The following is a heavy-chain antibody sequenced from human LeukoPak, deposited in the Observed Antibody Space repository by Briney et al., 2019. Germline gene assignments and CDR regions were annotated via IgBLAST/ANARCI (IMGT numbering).Heavy chain of an antibody. J-gene: IGHJ4*02. D-gene: IGHD6-19*01. V-gene: IGHV3-21*01. CDR2: ISSSSSYI. CDR1: GFTFSSYS. CDR3: ARAYSSGWFYFDY. Sequence: GGSLRLSCAASGFTFSSYSMNWVRQAPGKGLEWVSSISSSSSYIYYADSVKGRFTISRDNAKNSLYLQMNSLRAEDTAVYYCARAYSSGWFYFDYWGQGTLVTVSS.